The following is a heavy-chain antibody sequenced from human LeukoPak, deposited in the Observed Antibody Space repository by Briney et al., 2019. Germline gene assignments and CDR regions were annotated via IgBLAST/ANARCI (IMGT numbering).Heavy chain of an antibody. CDR2: ISWNSGSI. V-gene: IGHV3-9*01. CDR1: GFTFDDYA. D-gene: IGHD5-18*01. Sequence: GGSLRLPCAASGFTFDDYAMHWVRQAPGKGLEWVSGISWNSGSIGYADSVKGRFTISRDNAKNSLYLQMNSLRAEDTAVYYCARGYSYGYDYWGQGTLVTVSS. CDR3: ARGYSYGYDY. J-gene: IGHJ4*02.